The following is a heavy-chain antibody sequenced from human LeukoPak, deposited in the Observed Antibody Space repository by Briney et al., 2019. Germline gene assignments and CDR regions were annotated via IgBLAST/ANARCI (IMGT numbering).Heavy chain of an antibody. V-gene: IGHV1-69*13. J-gene: IGHJ6*04. CDR3: ARGDDFWSGLAV. D-gene: IGHD3-3*01. CDR2: IIPIFGTA. CDR1: GGTFSSYA. Sequence: SVKVSCKASGGTFSSYAISWVRQAPGQGLEWMGGIIPIFGTANYAQKFQGRVTITADESTSTAYMEPSSLRSEDTAVYYCARGDDFWSGLAVWGKGTTVTVSS.